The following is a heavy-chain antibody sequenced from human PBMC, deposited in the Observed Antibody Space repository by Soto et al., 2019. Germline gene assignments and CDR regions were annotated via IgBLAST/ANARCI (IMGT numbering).Heavy chain of an antibody. V-gene: IGHV4-30-4*01. CDR2: IFYSGST. J-gene: IGHJ6*02. CDR1: CGSISSGDYY. D-gene: IGHD2-15*01. Sequence: SETLSLTCTVSCGSISSGDYYWSWIRQPPGKGLEWIGYIFYSGSTYYNPSLKSRVTISVHTSKNQFSLKLSSVTAADTAVYYCARGCSGDSCYSYYYGMDVWGQGTTVTVSS. CDR3: ARGCSGDSCYSYYYGMDV.